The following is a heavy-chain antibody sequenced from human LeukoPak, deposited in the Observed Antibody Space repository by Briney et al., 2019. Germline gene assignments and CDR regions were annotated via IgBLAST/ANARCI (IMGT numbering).Heavy chain of an antibody. D-gene: IGHD6-13*01. J-gene: IGHJ5*02. CDR3: ARVIAAAGTVWFDP. CDR1: GGSISSSNW. CDR2: INHSGST. Sequence: SGTLSLTCAVSGGSISSSNWWSWIRQPPGKGLEWIGEINHSGSTNYNPSLKSRVTISVDTSKNQFSLKLSSVTAADTAVYYCARVIAAAGTVWFDPWGQGTLVTVSS. V-gene: IGHV4-4*02.